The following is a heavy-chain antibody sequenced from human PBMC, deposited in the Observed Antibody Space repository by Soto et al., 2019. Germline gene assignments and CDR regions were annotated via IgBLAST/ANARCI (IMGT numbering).Heavy chain of an antibody. V-gene: IGHV3-30*18. CDR2: MSYDGSNE. D-gene: IGHD5-12*01. Sequence: QVQLVESGGGAVQPGGSLRLSCAASGFTFSSYGMHWVRQAPGKGLEWVAVMSYDGSNEYYADSVKGRFTISRDNSKNTVYLQMNGRRAEDTAVYYCAKGLIRMGIVATQGLDPWGQGTLVTVSS. CDR1: GFTFSSYG. J-gene: IGHJ5*02. CDR3: AKGLIRMGIVATQGLDP.